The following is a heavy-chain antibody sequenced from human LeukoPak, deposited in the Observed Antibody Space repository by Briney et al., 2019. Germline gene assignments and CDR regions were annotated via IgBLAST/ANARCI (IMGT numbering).Heavy chain of an antibody. V-gene: IGHV5-51*01. Sequence: PGESLQISCKGSGYSFTSYWIGWVRQMPGKGLEWMGIIYPGDSDTRYSPSFQGQVTISADKSISTAYLRWSSLKASDTAMYYCARRDYGSGAGQFDYWGQGTLDTVSS. CDR3: ARRDYGSGAGQFDY. CDR1: GYSFTSYW. CDR2: IYPGDSDT. D-gene: IGHD3-10*01. J-gene: IGHJ4*02.